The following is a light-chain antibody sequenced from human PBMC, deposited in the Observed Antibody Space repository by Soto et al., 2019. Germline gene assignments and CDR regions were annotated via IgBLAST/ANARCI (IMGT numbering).Light chain of an antibody. CDR2: DVS. J-gene: IGLJ2*01. CDR3: SSYTSSSTIVV. CDR1: SSDVGGYNY. V-gene: IGLV2-14*01. Sequence: QSALTQPASVSGSPGQSITISCTGTSSDVGGYNYVSWYQQHPGKPPKLMIYDVSNRPSGVSNRFSGSKSGNTASLTISGLQAEDEADYYCSSYTSSSTIVVFGGGTKLTVL.